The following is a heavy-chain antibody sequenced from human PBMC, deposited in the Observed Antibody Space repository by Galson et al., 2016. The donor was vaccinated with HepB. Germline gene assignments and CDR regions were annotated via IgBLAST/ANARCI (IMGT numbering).Heavy chain of an antibody. D-gene: IGHD5-24*01. J-gene: IGHJ4*02. CDR2: AYSSGHK. V-gene: IGHV4-39*07. CDR3: VRGPQLDF. Sequence: SETLSLTCTVSGGSISTTVDYWAWIRQPPGKGLEWIGGAYSSGHKYYTPSLKSRVTMSMDSSKNQFSMNLASVTAADTAVYYCVRGPQLDFWGQGALVTVSS. CDR1: GGSISTTVDY.